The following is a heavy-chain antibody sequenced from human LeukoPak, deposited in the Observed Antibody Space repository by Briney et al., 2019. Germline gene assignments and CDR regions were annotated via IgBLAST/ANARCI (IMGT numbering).Heavy chain of an antibody. Sequence: GGSLRLSCAASGFTFSTYGMHWVRQAPGKGLEWVALIYYDGSNKYYADSVKGRLTISRDNSKNTLYLQMNSLRAEDTAVYYCARGVVPGAPSDYWGQGTLVTVSS. V-gene: IGHV3-33*01. CDR3: ARGVVPGAPSDY. CDR1: GFTFSTYG. D-gene: IGHD2-2*01. J-gene: IGHJ4*02. CDR2: IYYDGSNK.